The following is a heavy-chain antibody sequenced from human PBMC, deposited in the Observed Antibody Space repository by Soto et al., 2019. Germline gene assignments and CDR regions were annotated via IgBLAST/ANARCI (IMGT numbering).Heavy chain of an antibody. CDR2: ISAYNGNT. V-gene: IGHV1-18*01. J-gene: IGHJ4*02. Sequence: ASVKVSCKASGYTFSSYAISWVRQAPGQGLEWMGWISAYNGNTNYAQKLQGRVTMTTDTSTSTAYMELRSLSSVTAADTAVYYCARSDHYYYDSSGYWDYWGQGTLVTVSS. CDR3: ARSDHYYYDSSGYWDY. D-gene: IGHD3-22*01. CDR1: GYTFSSYA.